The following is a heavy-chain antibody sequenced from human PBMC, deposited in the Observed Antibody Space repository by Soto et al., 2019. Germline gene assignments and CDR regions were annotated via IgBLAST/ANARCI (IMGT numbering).Heavy chain of an antibody. CDR3: AKTTYYDILTGYYIDRVGEYYFDY. D-gene: IGHD3-9*01. CDR2: ISGSGGST. CDR1: GFTFSSYA. J-gene: IGHJ4*02. Sequence: GGSLRLSCAASGFTFSSYAMSWVRQAPGKGLEWVSAISGSGGSTYYADSVKGRFTISRDNSKNTLYLQMNSLRAEDTAVYYCAKTTYYDILTGYYIDRVGEYYFDYWGQGTLVTVSS. V-gene: IGHV3-23*01.